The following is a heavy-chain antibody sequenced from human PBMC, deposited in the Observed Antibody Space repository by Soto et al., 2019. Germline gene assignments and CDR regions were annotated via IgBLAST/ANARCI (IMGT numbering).Heavy chain of an antibody. CDR1: GFTFSSYS. Sequence: EVQLVESGGGLVKPGGSLRLSCAASGFTFSSYSMNWVRQAPGKGLEWVSSISSSSSYIYYADSVKGRFTISRDNAKNSLYLQMNSLRAEETAVYYCGRDLNGSGYPGGGLVDYWGQGTLVTVSS. CDR2: ISSSSSYI. CDR3: GRDLNGSGYPGGGLVDY. J-gene: IGHJ4*02. D-gene: IGHD3-3*01. V-gene: IGHV3-21*01.